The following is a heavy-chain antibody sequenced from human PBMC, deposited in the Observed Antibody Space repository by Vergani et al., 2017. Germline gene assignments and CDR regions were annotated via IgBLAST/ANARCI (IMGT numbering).Heavy chain of an antibody. CDR3: ARITPSYDSYGDLTDY. J-gene: IGHJ4*02. D-gene: IGHD5-18*01. Sequence: QVQLQQWGAGLLKPSETLSLTCAVYGGSFSGYYWSWIRQPPGKGLEWIGEINHSGSTNYNPSLKSRFTISVDTSKNQFSLKLSSVTAADTAVYYCARITPSYDSYGDLTDYWGQGTLVTVSS. CDR1: GGSFSGYY. V-gene: IGHV4-34*01. CDR2: INHSGST.